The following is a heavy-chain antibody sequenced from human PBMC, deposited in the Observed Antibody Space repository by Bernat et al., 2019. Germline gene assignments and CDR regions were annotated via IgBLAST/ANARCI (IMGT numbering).Heavy chain of an antibody. CDR2: IYYSGST. CDR1: GGSISSSSYY. CDR3: ARHSFDILTGYLFAY. J-gene: IGHJ4*02. Sequence: QLQLQESGPGLVKPSETLSLTCTVSGGSISSSSYYWGWIRQPPGKGLEWIGSIYYSGSTYYNPSLKSRVTISVDTSKNQFSLKLSSVTAADTAVYYCARHSFDILTGYLFAYWGQGTLVTVSS. D-gene: IGHD3-9*01. V-gene: IGHV4-39*01.